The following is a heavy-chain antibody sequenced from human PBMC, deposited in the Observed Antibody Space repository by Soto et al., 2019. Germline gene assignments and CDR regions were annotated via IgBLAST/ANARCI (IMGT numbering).Heavy chain of an antibody. V-gene: IGHV3-48*03. J-gene: IGHJ6*02. CDR1: GFTFSSYE. CDR2: ISSSGSTI. D-gene: IGHD3-10*01. Sequence: PGGSLRLSCAASGFTFSSYEMNWVRQAPGKGLEWVSYISSSGSTIYYADSVKGRFTISRDNAKNSLYLQMNSLRAEDTAVYYCARDSASYYGMDVWGQGTTVTVSS. CDR3: ARDSASYYGMDV.